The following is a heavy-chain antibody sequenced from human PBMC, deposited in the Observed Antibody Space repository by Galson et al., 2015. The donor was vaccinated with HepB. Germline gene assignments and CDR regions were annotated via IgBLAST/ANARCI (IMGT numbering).Heavy chain of an antibody. CDR3: AGDSGAYCGGDCYSYYYYYYGLDV. V-gene: IGHV3-7*03. CDR1: GFTFSSYW. CDR2: IKQDGSEK. J-gene: IGHJ6*02. Sequence: SLRLSCAASGFTFSSYWMSWVRQAPGKGLEWVANIKQDGSEKYYVDSVKGRFTISRDNAKNSLYLQMNNLRAEDTAVYYCAGDSGAYCGGDCYSYYYYYYGLDVWGQGTTVTVSS. D-gene: IGHD2-21*02.